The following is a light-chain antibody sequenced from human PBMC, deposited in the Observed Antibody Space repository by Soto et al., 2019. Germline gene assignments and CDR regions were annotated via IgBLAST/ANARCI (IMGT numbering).Light chain of an antibody. CDR3: QQRHSWPPIFT. CDR1: QSVSSY. CDR2: DAS. V-gene: IGKV3-11*01. J-gene: IGKJ3*01. Sequence: EIVLTQSPATLSLSPGDRATLSCRASQSVSSYLAWYQQKPGQAPRLLIYDASNRATGIPARFSGSGSGTDFTLTISSLEPEDFAVYYCQQRHSWPPIFTFGPGTKLDIK.